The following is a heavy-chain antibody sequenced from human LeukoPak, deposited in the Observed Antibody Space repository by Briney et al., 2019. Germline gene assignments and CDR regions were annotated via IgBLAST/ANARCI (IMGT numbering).Heavy chain of an antibody. CDR1: GFTFSSFG. V-gene: IGHV3-33*01. CDR2: IWYDGNNK. CDR3: ARAFTSTGHYYVEY. D-gene: IGHD2-8*02. J-gene: IGHJ4*02. Sequence: PGRSLRLSCAASGFTFSSFGMHWVRQAPGKGLEWVAVIWYDGNNKYYADSVKGRFTISRDNSKNTLYLQMNSLRAEDTAVYYCARAFTSTGHYYVEYWGQGTLVTVSS.